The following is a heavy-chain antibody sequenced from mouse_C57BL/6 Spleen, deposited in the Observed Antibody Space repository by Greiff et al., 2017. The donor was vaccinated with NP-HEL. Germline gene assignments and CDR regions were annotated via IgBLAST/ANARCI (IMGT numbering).Heavy chain of an antibody. CDR3: AKDYYGFAY. CDR2: ISSGSSTI. CDR1: GFTFSDYG. J-gene: IGHJ3*01. V-gene: IGHV5-17*01. Sequence: EVKLMESGGGLVKPGGSLKLSCAASGFTFSDYGMHWVRQAPEKGLEWVAYISSGSSTIYYADTVKGRFTISRDNAKNTLFLQMTSLRSEDTAMYYCAKDYYGFAYWGQGTLVTVSA. D-gene: IGHD1-1*01.